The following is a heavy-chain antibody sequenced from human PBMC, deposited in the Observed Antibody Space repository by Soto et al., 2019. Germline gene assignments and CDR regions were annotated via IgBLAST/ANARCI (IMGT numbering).Heavy chain of an antibody. D-gene: IGHD6-19*01. J-gene: IGHJ4*02. V-gene: IGHV1-18*01. CDR3: ARGQWLAEIDY. CDR1: GYTFTSYG. Sequence: QVQVVQSGAEVKKPGASVKVSCKASGYTFTSYGINWVRQAPGQGLEWMGWISGYNGNTNYAQKFQGRVTMTTDTSTSTAFMDLRSLTSDDTAVYYCARGQWLAEIDYWGQVTLVTVSS. CDR2: ISGYNGNT.